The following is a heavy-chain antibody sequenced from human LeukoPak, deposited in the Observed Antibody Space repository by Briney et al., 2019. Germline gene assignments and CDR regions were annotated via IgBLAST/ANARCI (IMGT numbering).Heavy chain of an antibody. CDR3: AKGYYDYVWGSYYFDY. V-gene: IGHV3-23*01. Sequence: GGSLRLSCAASGFTFSSDAMSWVRQAPGKGLGWVSAISGSGGSTYYADSVKGRFTISRDNSRDTLYLQMNSLRAEDTAVYYCAKGYYDYVWGSYYFDYWGQGTLVTVSS. D-gene: IGHD3-16*01. J-gene: IGHJ4*02. CDR2: ISGSGGST. CDR1: GFTFSSDA.